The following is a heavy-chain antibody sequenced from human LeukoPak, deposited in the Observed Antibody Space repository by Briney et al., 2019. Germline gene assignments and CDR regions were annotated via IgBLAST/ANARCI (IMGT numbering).Heavy chain of an antibody. D-gene: IGHD4-17*01. V-gene: IGHV3-33*08. Sequence: PGGSLRLSCAVSGFTFSNYWMSWVRQAPGKGLEWVAVIWYDGSNKYYADSVKGRFTISRDNSKNTLYLQMNSLRAEDTAVYYCARGTRTTAFDYWGQGTLVTVSS. CDR3: ARGTRTTAFDY. J-gene: IGHJ4*02. CDR1: GFTFSNYW. CDR2: IWYDGSNK.